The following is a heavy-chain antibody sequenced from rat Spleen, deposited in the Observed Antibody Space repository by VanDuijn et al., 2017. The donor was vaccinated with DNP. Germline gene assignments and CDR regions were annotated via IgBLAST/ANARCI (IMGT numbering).Heavy chain of an antibody. Sequence: EVQLVESGGGLVQPGRSLKLSCAASGFTFSDYAMAWVRQAPKKGLEWVATIHSDGSSTYYRDSVRGRFTFSRDNAKSSLYLQMDSLRSEDTATYYCTTGGYYGYWFTYWGQGTLVTVSS. D-gene: IGHD1-6*01. J-gene: IGHJ3*01. V-gene: IGHV5S10*01. CDR2: IHSDGSST. CDR3: TTGGYYGYWFTY. CDR1: GFTFSDYA.